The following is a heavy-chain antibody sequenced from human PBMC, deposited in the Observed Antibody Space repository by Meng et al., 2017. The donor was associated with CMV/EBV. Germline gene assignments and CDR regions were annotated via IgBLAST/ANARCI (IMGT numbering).Heavy chain of an antibody. CDR3: ARDLPGGWFDP. D-gene: IGHD1-14*01. CDR1: GGSLSSYY. CDR2: IYYSGST. V-gene: IGHV4-59*01. Sequence: GSLRLPCTVSGGSLSSYYWSWLRQPPAKVLEWIGYIYYSGSTNYNPSLKSRVTISVDTSKNQFSLKLSSGTPADTAVYYCARDLPGGWFDPWGKVNLVTVSS. J-gene: IGHJ5*02.